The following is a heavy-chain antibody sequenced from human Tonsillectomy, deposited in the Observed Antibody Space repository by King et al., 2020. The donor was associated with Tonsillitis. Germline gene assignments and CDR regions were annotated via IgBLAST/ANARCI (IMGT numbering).Heavy chain of an antibody. J-gene: IGHJ4*02. V-gene: IGHV1-2*02. Sequence: QLVKSGAEVKKPGASVKVSCKASGYSFTGYYIHWVRQAPGQGLEWMGWIDPNSGGTNYAQKFQGSITMTRDTSISTAYMELNSLRSDDTAVYYCARDLLEAVAVYFFAYWGQGTLVTVSS. CDR2: IDPNSGGT. CDR3: ARDLLEAVAVYFFAY. D-gene: IGHD6-19*01. CDR1: GYSFTGYY.